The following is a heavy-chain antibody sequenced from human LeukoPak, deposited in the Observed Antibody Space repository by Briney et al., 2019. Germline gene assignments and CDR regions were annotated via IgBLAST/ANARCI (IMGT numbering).Heavy chain of an antibody. CDR2: INHSGSA. V-gene: IGHV4-34*01. CDR1: GGSFSGYY. J-gene: IGHJ4*02. CDR3: ARGPVTFGGVIVRDY. D-gene: IGHD3-16*02. Sequence: SETLSLTCAVYGGSFSGYYWSWIRQPPGKGLEWIGEINHSGSANYNPSLKSRVTISVDTSKNQFSLKLSSVTAADTAVYYCARGPVTFGGVIVRDYWGQGTLVTVSS.